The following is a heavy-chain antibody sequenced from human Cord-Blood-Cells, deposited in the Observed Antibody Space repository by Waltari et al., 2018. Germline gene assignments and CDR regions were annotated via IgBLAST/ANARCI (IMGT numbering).Heavy chain of an antibody. CDR1: GGSFSGYY. CDR3: ARARRRTPPDY. CDR2: INHSGST. Sequence: QVQLQQWGAGLLKPSETLSLTCAVYGGSFSGYYWSWIRQPPGKGLVWIGEINHSGSTNYNPALKSRVTISVDSSKNQFSLKLGSVTAADTAVYYCARARRRTPPDYWGQGTLVTVSS. J-gene: IGHJ4*02. V-gene: IGHV4-34*01. D-gene: IGHD2-2*01.